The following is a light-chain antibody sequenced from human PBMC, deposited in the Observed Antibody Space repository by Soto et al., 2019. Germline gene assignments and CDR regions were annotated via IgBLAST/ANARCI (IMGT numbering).Light chain of an antibody. CDR3: QQRNKWPPVT. V-gene: IGKV3D-20*02. J-gene: IGKJ4*01. Sequence: EIVLTQSPGTLSLSPAERATLSCRASQSVSSSYLAWYQQKPGQAPRLLIYGASSRATGIPDRFSGSGSGTDFTLTISSLEPEDFAVYYCQQRNKWPPVTFGGGTKVDIK. CDR1: QSVSSSY. CDR2: GAS.